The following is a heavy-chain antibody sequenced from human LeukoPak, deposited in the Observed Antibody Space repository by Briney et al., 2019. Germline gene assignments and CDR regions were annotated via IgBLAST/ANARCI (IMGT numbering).Heavy chain of an antibody. D-gene: IGHD5-12*01. CDR1: GFTFSSYA. Sequence: GGSLRLSCAASGFTFSSYAMSWVRQAPGKGLEWVSAISGSGGSTYYADSVKGRFTISRDNSKNTLYLRMNSLRAEDTAVYYCAKDQGYSGLYYFDYWGQGTLVTVSS. J-gene: IGHJ4*02. CDR3: AKDQGYSGLYYFDY. V-gene: IGHV3-23*01. CDR2: ISGSGGST.